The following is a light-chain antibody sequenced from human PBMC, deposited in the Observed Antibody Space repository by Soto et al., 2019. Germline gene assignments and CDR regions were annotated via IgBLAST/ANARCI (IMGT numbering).Light chain of an antibody. CDR2: DVS. CDR3: QQYNNWPSS. CDR1: QGVTTN. V-gene: IGKV3-15*01. J-gene: IGKJ5*01. Sequence: EIVMTQSPASLSVSPGERVTLSCRAGQGVTTNFAWYQQKSGQSPRLLIYDVSTRATGVPARFSGTGSETDFTLTISGLQSEDSAVYFCQQYNNWPSSFGQGTRLEIK.